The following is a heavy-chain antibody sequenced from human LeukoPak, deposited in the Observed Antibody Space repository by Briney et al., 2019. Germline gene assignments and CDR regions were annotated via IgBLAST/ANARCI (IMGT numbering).Heavy chain of an antibody. CDR3: AKAIRCTSGVCRRFDP. CDR1: GYTFTDYY. D-gene: IGHD2-8*01. V-gene: IGHV1-2*02. J-gene: IGHJ5*02. CDR2: INPNSGGT. Sequence: ASVKVSCKASGYTFTDYYIHWVRQAPGQGLEWMGWINPNSGGTNYAQNFQGRVTMTRDTSISTAYMELSSLRSDDTAFYYCAKAIRCTSGVCRRFDPWGQGTLVTVSS.